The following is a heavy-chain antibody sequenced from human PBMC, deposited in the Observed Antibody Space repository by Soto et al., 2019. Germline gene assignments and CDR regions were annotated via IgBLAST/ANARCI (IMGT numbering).Heavy chain of an antibody. CDR1: GYSFSNYW. Sequence: PGESLKISCKGSGYSFSNYWISWVRQMPGKGLEWMGRIDPSDSYINYSPSFQGHVTISADQSISTAYLQWSSLKASDTAMYYCARLIVPYYYHGMDVWGQGTTVTAP. CDR3: ARLIVPYYYHGMDV. J-gene: IGHJ6*02. CDR2: IDPSDSYI. V-gene: IGHV5-10-1*01. D-gene: IGHD6-6*01.